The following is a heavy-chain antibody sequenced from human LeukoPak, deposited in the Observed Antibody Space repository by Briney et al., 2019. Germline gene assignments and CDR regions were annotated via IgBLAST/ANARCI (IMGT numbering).Heavy chain of an antibody. J-gene: IGHJ6*03. CDR1: GGSISSYY. CDR3: ARGYCSGGSCYRTYYYYYMDV. D-gene: IGHD2-15*01. V-gene: IGHV4-59*01. CDR2: IYYSGST. Sequence: PSETLSLTCTVSGGSISSYYWSWIRQPPGKGLEWIGYIYYSGSTNYNPSLKSRVTISVDTSKNQFSLKLSSVTAADTAVYYCARGYCSGGSCYRTYYYYYMDVWGKGTTVTASS.